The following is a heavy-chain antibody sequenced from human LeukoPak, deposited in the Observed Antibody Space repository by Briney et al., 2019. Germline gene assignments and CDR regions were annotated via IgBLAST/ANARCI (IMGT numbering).Heavy chain of an antibody. J-gene: IGHJ4*02. CDR3: ARPRYSSGSLDY. D-gene: IGHD6-19*01. CDR1: GGSISSNSYY. Sequence: SETLSLTCTVSGGSISSNSYYWGWIRQPPGKGLEWIGSIYYSGSTYYNPSLKSRVTISVDTSKNQFSLKLSSVTAADTAVYYCARPRYSSGSLDYWGQGTLVTVSS. V-gene: IGHV4-39*01. CDR2: IYYSGST.